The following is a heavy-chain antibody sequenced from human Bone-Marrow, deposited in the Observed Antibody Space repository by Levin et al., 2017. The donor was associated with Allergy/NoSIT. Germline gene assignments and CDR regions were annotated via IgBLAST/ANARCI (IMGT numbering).Heavy chain of an antibody. CDR1: GGSFSGYY. CDR3: ARVHEGAVADDAFDI. J-gene: IGHJ3*02. Sequence: GSLRLSCAVYGGSFSGYYWSWIRQPPGKGLEWIGEINHSGSTNYNPSLKSRVTISVDTSKNQFSLKLSSVTAADTAVYYCARVHEGAVADDAFDIWGQGTMVTVSS. D-gene: IGHD6-19*01. V-gene: IGHV4-34*01. CDR2: INHSGST.